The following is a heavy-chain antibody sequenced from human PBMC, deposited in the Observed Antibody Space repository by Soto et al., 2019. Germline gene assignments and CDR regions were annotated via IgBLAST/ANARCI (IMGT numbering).Heavy chain of an antibody. V-gene: IGHV3-7*01. CDR2: MNPDGSVA. Sequence: VQLVDSGGALVQPGGSLRISCAASGFTFSSSWMAWVRQAPGKGLEWVALMNPDGSVASYVGSVRGRFIISRDNAQNSLYLQMNSVSAEDTAVYYCSRDPGFGAIDYWGQGTLVTVSS. D-gene: IGHD3-10*01. J-gene: IGHJ4*02. CDR1: GFTFSSSW. CDR3: SRDPGFGAIDY.